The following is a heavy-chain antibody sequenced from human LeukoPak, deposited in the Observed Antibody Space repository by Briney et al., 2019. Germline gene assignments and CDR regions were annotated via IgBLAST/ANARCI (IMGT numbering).Heavy chain of an antibody. CDR1: GYTFTSYG. V-gene: IGHV1-18*01. CDR2: ISAYNGNT. D-gene: IGHD3-10*01. J-gene: IGHJ5*02. CDR3: ARDLRVWFGKLSPVGWFDP. Sequence: ASVKVSCKASGYTFTSYGISWVRQAPGQGLEWMGWISAYNGNTNYAQKLQGRVTMTTDTSTSTAYMELRSLRSDDTAVYYCARDLRVWFGKLSPVGWFDPWGQGTLVTVSS.